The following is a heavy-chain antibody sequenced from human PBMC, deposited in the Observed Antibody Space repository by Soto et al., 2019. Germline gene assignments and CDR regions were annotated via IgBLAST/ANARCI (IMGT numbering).Heavy chain of an antibody. Sequence: SVKVSCKASGGTFRSYSISWVRQAPGQGLEWMGGIIPIFDITNYAQKFQGRVTITADESTSTAYMELSSLGSDDTAVYYCARPDEGGYSSNHHYYYALDVWGQGTTVTAP. V-gene: IGHV1-69*13. CDR2: IIPIFDIT. D-gene: IGHD3-22*01. CDR3: ARPDEGGYSSNHHYYYALDV. J-gene: IGHJ6*02. CDR1: GGTFRSYS.